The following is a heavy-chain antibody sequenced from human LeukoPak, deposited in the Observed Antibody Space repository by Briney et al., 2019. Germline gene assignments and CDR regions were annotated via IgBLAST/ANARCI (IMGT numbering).Heavy chain of an antibody. CDR1: GGSISSYY. V-gene: IGHV4-59*12. CDR2: IYYSGST. Sequence: SETLSLTCTVSGGSISSYYWSWIRQPPGKALEWIGYIYYSGSTNYNPSLKSRVTISVDTSKNQFSLKLSSVTAADTAVYYCARERLDWSGYLNDAFDIWGQGTMVTVSS. D-gene: IGHD3-3*01. CDR3: ARERLDWSGYLNDAFDI. J-gene: IGHJ3*02.